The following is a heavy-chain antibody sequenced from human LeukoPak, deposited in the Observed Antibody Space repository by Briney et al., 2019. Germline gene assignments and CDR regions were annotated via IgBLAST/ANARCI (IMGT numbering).Heavy chain of an antibody. J-gene: IGHJ6*02. V-gene: IGHV1-8*01. CDR3: ARGYYYYDSSGWTQYGMDV. CDR2: MNPNSGNT. Sequence: ASVKVSCKASGYTFTSYDINWVRQATGQGLEWMGWMNPNSGNTGYAQKFQGRVTMTRNTSTSTAYMELSSLRSEDTAVYYCARGYYYYDSSGWTQYGMDVWGQGTTVTVSS. D-gene: IGHD3-22*01. CDR1: GYTFTSYD.